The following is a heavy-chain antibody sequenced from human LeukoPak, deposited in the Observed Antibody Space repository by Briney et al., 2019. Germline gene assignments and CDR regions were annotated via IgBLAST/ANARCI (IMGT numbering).Heavy chain of an antibody. CDR2: INHNGNVN. Sequence: GGSLRLSCAASGFTFSSYWMNWARQAPGKGLEWVASINHNGNVNYYVDSVKGRFTISRDNAKNSLYLQMSNLRAEDTAVYFCARGGGLDVWGHGATVTVSS. CDR1: GFTFSSYW. J-gene: IGHJ6*02. CDR3: ARGGGLDV. D-gene: IGHD3-16*01. V-gene: IGHV3-7*03.